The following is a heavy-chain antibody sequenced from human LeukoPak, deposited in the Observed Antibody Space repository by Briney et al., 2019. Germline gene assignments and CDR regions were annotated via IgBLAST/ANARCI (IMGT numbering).Heavy chain of an antibody. D-gene: IGHD3-3*01. J-gene: IGHJ6*03. CDR1: GYTFTGYY. Sequence: ASVKVSCKASGYTFTGYYMHWVRQAPGQGLERMGWINPNSGGTNYAQKFQGRVTMTRDTSISTAYMELSRLRSDDTAVYYCARDIKYYDFWSGYYAYYYYYMDVWGKGATVTVSS. V-gene: IGHV1-2*02. CDR2: INPNSGGT. CDR3: ARDIKYYDFWSGYYAYYYYYMDV.